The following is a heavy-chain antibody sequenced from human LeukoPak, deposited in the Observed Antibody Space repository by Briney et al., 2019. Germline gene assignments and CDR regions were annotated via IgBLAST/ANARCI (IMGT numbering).Heavy chain of an antibody. CDR2: ISSSSSYI. Sequence: GGSLRLSCAASGFTFSSYSMNWVRQAPGKGLEWVSSISSSSSYIYYADSVKGRFTISRDNAKNTLYMQMNSLRAEDTAIYYCVKGSERSRPYYFDYWGQGTLVTVSS. CDR3: VKGSERSRPYYFDY. D-gene: IGHD3-3*01. J-gene: IGHJ4*02. CDR1: GFTFSSYS. V-gene: IGHV3-21*04.